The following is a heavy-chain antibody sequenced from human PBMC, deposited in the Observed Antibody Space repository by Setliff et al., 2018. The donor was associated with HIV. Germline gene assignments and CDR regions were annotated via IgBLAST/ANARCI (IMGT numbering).Heavy chain of an antibody. Sequence: GGSLRLSCAASGFIFSGYAIHWVRQAPAKGLEWVAVIGYDGSKEYYADSVKGRFTVSRDNSKNTVYLQMNSLRAEDTAVYFCARWGSGSYERVFDYWGQGMLVTVSS. CDR3: ARWGSGSYERVFDY. D-gene: IGHD1-26*01. J-gene: IGHJ4*02. CDR1: GFIFSGYA. CDR2: IGYDGSKE. V-gene: IGHV3-30-3*01.